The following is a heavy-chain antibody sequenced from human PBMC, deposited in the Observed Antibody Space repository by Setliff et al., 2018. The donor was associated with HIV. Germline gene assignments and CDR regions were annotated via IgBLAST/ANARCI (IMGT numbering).Heavy chain of an antibody. J-gene: IGHJ6*02. CDR1: GYTFTAYY. Sequence: RASVKVSCKTSGYTFTAYYIHWVRQAPGQGLEWMGWINSNNGGTKYAQNFQGRVTMTRDTSITTAYMELSSLISDDTAVYYCARRAWFGDYPYYYYAMDVWGQGTTVTVSS. CDR2: INSNNGGT. CDR3: ARRAWFGDYPYYYYAMDV. V-gene: IGHV1-2*02. D-gene: IGHD3-10*01.